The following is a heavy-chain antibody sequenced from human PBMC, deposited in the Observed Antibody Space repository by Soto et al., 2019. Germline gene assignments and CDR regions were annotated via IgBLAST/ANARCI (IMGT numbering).Heavy chain of an antibody. Sequence: PGGSLRLSCAASGFTFSSYAMSWVRQAPGKGLEWVSSISSSSSYIYYADSVKGRFTISRDNAKNSLYLQMNSLRAEDTAVYYCARPEYSGYDLDYWGQGTLVTVSS. V-gene: IGHV3-21*01. CDR2: ISSSSSYI. CDR3: ARPEYSGYDLDY. J-gene: IGHJ4*02. D-gene: IGHD5-12*01. CDR1: GFTFSSYA.